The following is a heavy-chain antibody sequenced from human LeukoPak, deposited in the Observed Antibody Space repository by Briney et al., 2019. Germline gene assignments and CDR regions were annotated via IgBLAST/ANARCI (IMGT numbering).Heavy chain of an antibody. CDR2: ISGYNGNT. V-gene: IGHV1-18*01. D-gene: IGHD2-15*01. Sequence: GASVNPSSTVSGYISSAYGTGWGRPAPGQGLEWMGCISGYNGNTNYAQKLQGRVTMTTDTSTSTASLELRSLRSEGTAGYYCERGSGELFDFLSRGPGALVTVSS. CDR3: ERGSGELFDFLS. J-gene: IGHJ4*02. CDR1: GYISSAYG.